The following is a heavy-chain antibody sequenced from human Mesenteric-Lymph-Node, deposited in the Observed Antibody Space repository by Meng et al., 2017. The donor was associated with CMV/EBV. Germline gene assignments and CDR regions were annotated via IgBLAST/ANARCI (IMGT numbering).Heavy chain of an antibody. CDR3: ARDSLSYDFWSGYDYSGMDV. D-gene: IGHD3-3*01. CDR2: INTDDSET. Sequence: GGSLRLSCKGSGYSFTSYWIGWVRQTPGRGLEWMGIINTDDSETRYSPSFQGQVTISADKSISTAYLQWSSLKASDTAIYYCARDSLSYDFWSGYDYSGMDVWGQGTTVTVSS. CDR1: GYSFTSYW. V-gene: IGHV5-51*01. J-gene: IGHJ6*02.